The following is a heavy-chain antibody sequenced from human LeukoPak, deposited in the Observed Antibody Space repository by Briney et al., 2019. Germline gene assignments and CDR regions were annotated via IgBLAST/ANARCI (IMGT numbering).Heavy chain of an antibody. CDR1: GYSISSGYY. V-gene: IGHV4-38-2*01. CDR2: IYHSGST. J-gene: IGHJ5*02. Sequence: PSETLSLTCAVSGYSISSGYYWGWIRQPPGKGLEWIGSIYHSGSTYYNPSLKSRVTISVDTSKNQFSLKLSSVTAAGTAVYYCASQGYCSSTSCYDSWWFDPWGQGTLVTVSS. CDR3: ASQGYCSSTSCYDSWWFDP. D-gene: IGHD2-2*01.